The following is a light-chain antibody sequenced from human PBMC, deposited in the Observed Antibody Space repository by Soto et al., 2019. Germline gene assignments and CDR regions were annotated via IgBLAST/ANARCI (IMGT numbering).Light chain of an antibody. Sequence: QSVLTQPASVSGSPGQSITISCSGTSSDVGSYDHVAWYQQFPGKTPKLMIYEVSNRPSGVSSRFSASKSGNTASLTISGLQAEDEADYYCISYTGSSTSYVFGSGTKVTVL. V-gene: IGLV2-14*01. CDR2: EVS. CDR1: SSDVGSYDH. J-gene: IGLJ1*01. CDR3: ISYTGSSTSYV.